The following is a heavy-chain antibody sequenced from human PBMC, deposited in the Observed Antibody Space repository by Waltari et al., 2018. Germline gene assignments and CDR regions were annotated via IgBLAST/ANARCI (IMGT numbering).Heavy chain of an antibody. V-gene: IGHV3-30*02. CDR2: ISFDGKKI. CDR1: GFIFSIHG. CDR3: AKDGDYSLTEYDAFDV. D-gene: IGHD4-17*01. Sequence: VQLLESGGGVVQPGGTLELSWAGSGFIFSIHGMPGVRQIPVKGLEWVAFISFDGKKIFDADSVRGRFTISRDNSNNIVFLQMNSLRPEDSGVYYCAKDGDYSLTEYDAFDVWGQGTVVTVSP. J-gene: IGHJ3*01.